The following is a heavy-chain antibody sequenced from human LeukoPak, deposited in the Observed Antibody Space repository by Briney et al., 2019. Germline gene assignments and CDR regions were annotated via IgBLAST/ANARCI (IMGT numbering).Heavy chain of an antibody. CDR1: GYTFTEYY. J-gene: IGHJ3*02. D-gene: IGHD2-8*02. CDR2: INPYSGDT. V-gene: IGHV1-2*02. CDR3: ATDVRPIVLVPGRTQVVFDT. Sequence: GASVKVSCRASGYTFTEYYMHWVRQAPGQGLEWMGWINPYSGDTHYGQLFQGRVTMTRDTSINAAYMEVSGLRYDDTAVYYCATDVRPIVLVPGRTQVVFDTWGQGTMVTVSS.